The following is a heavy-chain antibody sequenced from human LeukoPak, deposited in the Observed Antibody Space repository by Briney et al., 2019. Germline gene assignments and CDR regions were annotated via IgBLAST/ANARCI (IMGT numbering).Heavy chain of an antibody. CDR1: GFTFSSYS. CDR2: ISSSSNYI. D-gene: IGHD2-2*03. J-gene: IGHJ3*01. CDR3: ARDWIFDL. Sequence: GGSLRLSCAASGFTFSSYSMNRVRQTPGKGLEWVSSISSSSNYIYYADSVKGRFTISRDNAQNLVYLQMNSLKAEDTALYYCARDWIFDLWGQGTMVTVSS. V-gene: IGHV3-21*01.